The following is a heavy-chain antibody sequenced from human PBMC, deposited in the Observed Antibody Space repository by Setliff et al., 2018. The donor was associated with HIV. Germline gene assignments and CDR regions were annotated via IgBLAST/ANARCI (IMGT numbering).Heavy chain of an antibody. Sequence: ASVKVSCKASGYTFTGHYLHWVRQAPGQGLEWLGWVNPNSGDAIYAQNFQGRVTMTRNTSINAAYMELRGLRSDDTAVYYCARNFGLSPSGKYYYYYGMDSWGQGTTVTVSS. V-gene: IGHV1-2*02. CDR3: ARNFGLSPSGKYYYYYGMDS. CDR2: VNPNSGDA. J-gene: IGHJ6*02. D-gene: IGHD3-10*01. CDR1: GYTFTGHY.